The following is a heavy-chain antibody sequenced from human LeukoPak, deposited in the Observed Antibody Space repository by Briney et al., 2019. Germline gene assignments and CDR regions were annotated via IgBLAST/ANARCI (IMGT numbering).Heavy chain of an antibody. CDR3: ARDPKGDYIGAFEM. CDR2: MRGGGGSA. Sequence: GGSLRLSFTASGFTFSSYAMMWVRQAPGKGLKWVSAMRGGGGSAFYADSVKVRFTISRDNSKSTLFLQMNSLRAEDTAVYYCARDPKGDYIGAFEMWGPGTMVTVSS. D-gene: IGHD4-17*01. J-gene: IGHJ3*02. V-gene: IGHV3-23*01. CDR1: GFTFSSYA.